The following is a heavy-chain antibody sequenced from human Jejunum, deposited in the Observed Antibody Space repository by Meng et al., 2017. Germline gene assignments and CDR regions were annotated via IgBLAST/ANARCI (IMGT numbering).Heavy chain of an antibody. V-gene: IGHV3-74*01. J-gene: IGHJ3*02. CDR1: GFTFSSYW. D-gene: IGHD1-7*01. CDR2: INSDGSST. CDR3: ARGNYHAFDI. Sequence: GESLKISCAASGFTFSSYWMHWVRQAPGKGLVWVSRINSDGSSTSDAGSVKGRFTISRDNAKNTLYLQMNSLRAEDTAVYYCARGNYHAFDIWGQGKMVT.